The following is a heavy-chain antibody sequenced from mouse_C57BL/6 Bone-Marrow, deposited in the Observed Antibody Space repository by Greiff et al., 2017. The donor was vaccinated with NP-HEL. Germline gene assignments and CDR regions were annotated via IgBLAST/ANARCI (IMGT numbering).Heavy chain of an antibody. CDR3: AREGGLRRRTYAMDY. J-gene: IGHJ4*01. Sequence: EVHLVESEGGLVQPGSSMKLSCTASGFTFSDYYMAWVRQVPEKGLEWVANINYDGSSTYYLDSLKSRFIISRDNAKNILYLQMRRLKSEDTATYYCAREGGLRRRTYAMDYWGQGTSVTVSS. CDR2: INYDGSST. D-gene: IGHD2-4*01. CDR1: GFTFSDYY. V-gene: IGHV5-16*01.